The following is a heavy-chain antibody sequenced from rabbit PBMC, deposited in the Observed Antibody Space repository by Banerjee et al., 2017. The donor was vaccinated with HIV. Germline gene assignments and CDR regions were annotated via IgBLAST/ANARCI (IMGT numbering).Heavy chain of an antibody. V-gene: IGHV1S45*01. Sequence: QEQLVESGGGLVQPEGSLTLTCTASGFSVSSSYDMCWVRQAPGKGLEWIACIYAGSSGRTYYATWAKGRFAISKTSSTTVTLQMTSLTAADTATYFCARGAADRVYAYISYFNLWGPGTLVTVS. CDR2: IYAGSSGRT. CDR3: ARGAADRVYAYISYFNL. D-gene: IGHD6-1*01. J-gene: IGHJ4*01. CDR1: GFSVSSSYD.